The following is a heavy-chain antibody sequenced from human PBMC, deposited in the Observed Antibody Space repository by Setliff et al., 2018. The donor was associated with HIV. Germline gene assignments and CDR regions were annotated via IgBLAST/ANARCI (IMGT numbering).Heavy chain of an antibody. CDR2: IYTSGST. CDR3: ARVPFTTGFDY. Sequence: SETLSLTCTVSGGSMSSGSYFWSWIRQPAGKGLEWIGRIYTSGSTDYNPSLKSRLTISVDTPKNQFSLKLSSVTAADTAVFYCARVPFTTGFDYWGQGILVTVSS. D-gene: IGHD3-3*01. V-gene: IGHV4-61*02. J-gene: IGHJ4*02. CDR1: GGSMSSGSYF.